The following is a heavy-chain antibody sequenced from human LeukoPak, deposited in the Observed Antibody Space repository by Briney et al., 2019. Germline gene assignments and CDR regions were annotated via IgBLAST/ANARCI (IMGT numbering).Heavy chain of an antibody. CDR3: AKDEGYCSSTSCYGFLDY. J-gene: IGHJ4*02. CDR1: GFTFDNYP. V-gene: IGHV3-23*01. CDR2: ISGSGGTT. D-gene: IGHD2-2*01. Sequence: GGSLRLSCTASGFTFDNYPMSWVRQAPGKGLEWVSAISGSGGTTYYADSVKGRFTISRDNSKNTLYLQMNSLRAEDTAVYYCAKDEGYCSSTSCYGFLDYWGQGTLVTVSS.